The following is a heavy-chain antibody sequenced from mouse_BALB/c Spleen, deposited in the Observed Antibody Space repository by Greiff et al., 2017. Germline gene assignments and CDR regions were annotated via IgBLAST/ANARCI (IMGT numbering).Heavy chain of an antibody. Sequence: EVQLVESGGGLVKPGGSLKLSCAASGFTFSDYYMYWVRQTPGKRLEWVATISDGGSYTYYPDSVKGRFTISRDNAKNNLYLQMSSLKSEDAAMYYCARDGGTGTYYFDYWGQGTTLTVSS. CDR1: GFTFSDYY. V-gene: IGHV5-4*02. CDR3: ARDGGTGTYYFDY. J-gene: IGHJ2*01. D-gene: IGHD4-1*01. CDR2: ISDGGSYT.